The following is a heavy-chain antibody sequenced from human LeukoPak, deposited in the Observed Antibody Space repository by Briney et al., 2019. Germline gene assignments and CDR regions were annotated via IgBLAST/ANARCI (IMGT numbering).Heavy chain of an antibody. D-gene: IGHD2/OR15-2a*01. CDR2: IWYDGSIK. CDR1: GFTFGRYG. J-gene: IGHJ4*02. V-gene: IGHV3-33*06. Sequence: GSLRLSCAASGFTFGRYGMHWVRQAPGKGLEWVAVIWYDGSIKYYADSVKGRFTISKDNSKNTLDLQMNSLRAEDTAVYYCAKADEMNMDYWGQGTLVTVSS. CDR3: AKADEMNMDY.